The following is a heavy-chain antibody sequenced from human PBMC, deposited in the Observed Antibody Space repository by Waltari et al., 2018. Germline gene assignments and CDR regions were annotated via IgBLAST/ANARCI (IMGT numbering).Heavy chain of an antibody. J-gene: IGHJ4*02. D-gene: IGHD6-19*01. Sequence: EVQLVESGGGLVKPGGSLRLSCAASGFTFSSYSMNWVRQAPGKGLEWVSSISSSSSYIYYADSVKGRFTISRDNAKNSLYLQMNSLRAEDTAVYYCARGDSSGWSLFDYWGQGTLVTVSS. CDR2: ISSSSSYI. V-gene: IGHV3-21*01. CDR1: GFTFSSYS. CDR3: ARGDSSGWSLFDY.